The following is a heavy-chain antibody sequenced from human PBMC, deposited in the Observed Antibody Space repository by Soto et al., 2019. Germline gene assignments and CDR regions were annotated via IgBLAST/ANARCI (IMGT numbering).Heavy chain of an antibody. Sequence: QVQLVESGGGVVQPGRSLRLSCVGSGFTFSGYGMHWVRQAPGKGLEWLAVISFDGNYKYHADSVKGRFTISRDNSKNKGFLKMCSLRPEDTAVYYCVKDYRLRGSYDNWYFDLWGRGILVTLSS. J-gene: IGHJ2*01. CDR3: VKDYRLRGSYDNWYFDL. D-gene: IGHD1-26*01. V-gene: IGHV3-30*18. CDR2: ISFDGNYK. CDR1: GFTFSGYG.